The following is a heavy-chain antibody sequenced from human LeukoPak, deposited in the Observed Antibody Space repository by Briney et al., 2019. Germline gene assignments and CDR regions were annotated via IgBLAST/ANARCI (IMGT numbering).Heavy chain of an antibody. V-gene: IGHV1-8*01. CDR1: GYTFTSYD. CDR3: ARTDSSGYYYGAGIDFDY. J-gene: IGHJ4*02. D-gene: IGHD3-22*01. Sequence: ASVKVSCKASGYTFTSYDINWVRQATGQGLEWMGWMNPNSGNTGYAQKFQGRVTMTRNTSISTAYMELSSLRSEDTAVYYCARTDSSGYYYGAGIDFDYWGQGTLVTVSS. CDR2: MNPNSGNT.